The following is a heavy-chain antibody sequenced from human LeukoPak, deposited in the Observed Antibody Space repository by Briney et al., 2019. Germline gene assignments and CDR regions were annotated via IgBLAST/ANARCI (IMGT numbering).Heavy chain of an antibody. J-gene: IGHJ6*03. CDR2: IYYSRST. V-gene: IGHV4-59*01. D-gene: IGHD3-22*01. CDR1: GGSISSYY. Sequence: SETLSLTCTVSGGSISSYYWSWIRQPPGKGLEWIGYIYYSRSTNYNPSLKSRVTISVDTSKNQFSLKLSSVTAADTAVYYCTRGSIAYYYMDVWGKGTTVTISS. CDR3: TRGSIAYYYMDV.